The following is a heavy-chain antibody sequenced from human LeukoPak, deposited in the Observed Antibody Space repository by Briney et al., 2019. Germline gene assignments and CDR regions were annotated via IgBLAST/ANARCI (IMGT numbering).Heavy chain of an antibody. CDR1: GGSISSCY. V-gene: IGHV4-4*07. CDR2: IYTSGSTDYYTSGST. CDR3: AAFLSGTYWYFDY. J-gene: IGHJ4*02. Sequence: SETLSLTCTVSGGSISSCYWSWIRQSAGKGLEWIGHIYTSGSTDYYTSGSTDYNPSLKSRVTISVDKSKNHFSLKLSSVTAADTAVYYCAAFLSGTYWYFDYWGQGILVTVSS. D-gene: IGHD1-26*01.